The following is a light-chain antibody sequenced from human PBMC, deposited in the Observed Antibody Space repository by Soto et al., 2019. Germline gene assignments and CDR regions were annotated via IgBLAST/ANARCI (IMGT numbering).Light chain of an antibody. CDR1: SSNIGAGYD. CDR2: GNS. V-gene: IGLV1-40*01. Sequence: QSVLAHPPSVSGALGQRVTISCTGSSSNIGAGYDVHWYQQLPGTAPKLLIYGNSNRPSGVPDRFSGSKSGTSASLAITGLQTEDEADYYCQSYDSSLSARVFGGGTKVTVL. CDR3: QSYDSSLSARV. J-gene: IGLJ3*02.